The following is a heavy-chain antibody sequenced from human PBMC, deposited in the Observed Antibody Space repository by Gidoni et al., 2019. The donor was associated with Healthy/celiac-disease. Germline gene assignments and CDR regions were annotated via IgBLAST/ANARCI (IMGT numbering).Heavy chain of an antibody. V-gene: IGHV3-23*01. J-gene: IGHJ4*02. D-gene: IGHD2-15*01. CDR1: GFTFSSYS. CDR2: IIGSGGST. Sequence: EVQLLESGGGLVQPGGSLRRSCAASGFTFSSYSMGWVRQAPGKGLEWFSAIIGSGGSTYYADSVKGRFTISRDNSKNTRYLQMNSLRAEDTAVYYCAKDRDIVVVVAAKGNIDYWGQGTLVTVSS. CDR3: AKDRDIVVVVAAKGNIDY.